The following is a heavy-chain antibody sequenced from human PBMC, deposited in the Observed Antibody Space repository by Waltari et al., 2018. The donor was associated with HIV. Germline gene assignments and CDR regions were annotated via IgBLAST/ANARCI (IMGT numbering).Heavy chain of an antibody. D-gene: IGHD4-17*01. Sequence: QGQLVESGGALVQPGKSLRLSCSASGLPLRNYAMHWVRKAPGKGLEWVSVISHDGSNDKYGDSVKGRFTISRDNSKNTLYLEMNTLRAEDTAVYYCARGGYGDYLEYWGQGTLVIVSS. CDR3: ARGGYGDYLEY. J-gene: IGHJ4*02. CDR1: GLPLRNYA. V-gene: IGHV3-30*01. CDR2: ISHDGSND.